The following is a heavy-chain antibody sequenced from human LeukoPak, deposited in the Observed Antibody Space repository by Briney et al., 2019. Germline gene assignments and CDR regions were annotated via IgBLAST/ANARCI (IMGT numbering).Heavy chain of an antibody. Sequence: DSVKVSCKASGYTFTSYYMHWMRQAPGQGLEWMGIINPSGGSTSYAQKFQGRVTMTRDTSTSTVYMELSSLRSEDTAAYYCARDDCSGYYSLWGQGSLVTVSS. D-gene: IGHD3-22*01. J-gene: IGHJ1*01. CDR2: INPSGGST. CDR1: GYTFTSYY. V-gene: IGHV1-46*01. CDR3: ARDDCSGYYSL.